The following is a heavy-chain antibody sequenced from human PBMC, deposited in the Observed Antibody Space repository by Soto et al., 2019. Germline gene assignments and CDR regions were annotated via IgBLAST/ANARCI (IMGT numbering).Heavy chain of an antibody. J-gene: IGHJ4*02. CDR3: ARGPAVGYGYVVGGGQFDY. Sequence: ASVKVSCKASGYTFTSYYIHWVRQAPGQGLEWMGIINTSTGNKVYARRFQGRVTMTRDTSTSTVYMELDSLRSDDTAVYFCARGPAVGYGYVVGGGQFDYWGQATLVTVSS. CDR2: INTSTGNK. V-gene: IGHV1-46*01. D-gene: IGHD5-18*01. CDR1: GYTFTSYY.